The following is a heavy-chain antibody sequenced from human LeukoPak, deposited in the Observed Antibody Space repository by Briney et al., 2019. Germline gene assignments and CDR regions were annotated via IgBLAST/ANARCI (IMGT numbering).Heavy chain of an antibody. V-gene: IGHV3-33*06. Sequence: GVSLRLSCAASGFTFSSYDMHWVRQAPGKGLEWVAVIWYDGSNKYYADSVKRRFTIPRDNSKNTLYLQMNSLRAEDTAVYYCAKDVWVDSSGYGEYWGQGTLVTVSS. CDR3: AKDVWVDSSGYGEY. CDR1: GFTFSSYD. D-gene: IGHD3-22*01. CDR2: IWYDGSNK. J-gene: IGHJ4*02.